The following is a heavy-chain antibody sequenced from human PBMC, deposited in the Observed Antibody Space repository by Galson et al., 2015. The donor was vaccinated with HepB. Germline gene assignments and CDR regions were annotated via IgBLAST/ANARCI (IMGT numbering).Heavy chain of an antibody. D-gene: IGHD6-13*01. Sequence: SLRLSCAASGFTFSSYAMHWVRQAPGKGLEYVSAISSNGGSTYYADSVKGRFTISRDNSKNTLYLQMSSLRAEDTAVYYCVKGIAAAVTGWFDPWGQGTLVTVSS. CDR2: ISSNGGST. CDR1: GFTFSSYA. V-gene: IGHV3-64D*06. J-gene: IGHJ5*02. CDR3: VKGIAAAVTGWFDP.